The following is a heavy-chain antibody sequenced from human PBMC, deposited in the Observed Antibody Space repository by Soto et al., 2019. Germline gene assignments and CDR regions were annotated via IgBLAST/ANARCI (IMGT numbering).Heavy chain of an antibody. CDR2: ILVGGST. V-gene: IGHV3-23*01. D-gene: IGHD3-9*01. Sequence: GASLRLSWASSGFTCRSYDMSWVRQAPGKGLEWVSTILVGGSTHYPDSVKGRFTISRDDSKNTVFLQMNSLTAGDTAVYYCAKATATGGGAFDICGQGTMVTVSS. CDR1: GFTCRSYD. CDR3: AKATATGGGAFDI. J-gene: IGHJ3*02.